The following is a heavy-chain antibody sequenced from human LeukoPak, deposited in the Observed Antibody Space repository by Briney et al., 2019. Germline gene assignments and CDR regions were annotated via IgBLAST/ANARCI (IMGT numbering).Heavy chain of an antibody. D-gene: IGHD1-1*01. V-gene: IGHV6-1*01. J-gene: IGHJ4*02. CDR3: ARDGLEPRSLGRFDY. CDR2: TYYRSKWYN. Sequence: SQTLSLTCAISGDSVSSNSAAWNWIRQSPSRGLEWLGRTYYRSKWYNDYTVYAVSVKSRITINPDTSKNQFSLQLNSVTPEGTAVYYCARDGLEPRSLGRFDYWGQGTLVTVSS. CDR1: GDSVSSNSAA.